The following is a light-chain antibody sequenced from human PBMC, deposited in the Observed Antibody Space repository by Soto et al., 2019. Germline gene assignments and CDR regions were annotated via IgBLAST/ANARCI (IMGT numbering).Light chain of an antibody. V-gene: IGKV1-5*03. CDR2: KAS. J-gene: IGKJ5*01. CDR3: QQYNVFPIT. CDR1: QSISTW. Sequence: DIQMTQSPSTLSASIGDRVTITCRASQSISTWLAWYQQKSGKAPKLLIYKASTLESGVPSRFSGSGSGTDFTLTISSLQPDDLATYYCQQYNVFPITFGQGTRQEI.